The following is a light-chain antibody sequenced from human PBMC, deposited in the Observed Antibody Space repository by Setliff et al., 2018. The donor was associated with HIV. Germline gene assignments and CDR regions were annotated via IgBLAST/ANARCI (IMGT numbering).Light chain of an antibody. J-gene: IGLJ1*01. V-gene: IGLV2-14*03. CDR3: SSYTSSSSYV. CDR2: DVS. Sequence: QSALAQPASVSGSPGQSITISCTGTSSDVGGYNYVSWYQQHPGKAPELVIYDVSTRPSGVSNRCSGSKSGNTASLTISGLQADDEADYYCSSYTSSSSYVFGAGTKVTVL. CDR1: SSDVGGYNY.